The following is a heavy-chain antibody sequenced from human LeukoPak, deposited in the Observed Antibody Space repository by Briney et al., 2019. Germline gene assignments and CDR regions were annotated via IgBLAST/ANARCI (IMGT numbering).Heavy chain of an antibody. V-gene: IGHV3-23*01. CDR2: ISGSGGST. CDR1: GFTFSSYA. Sequence: PGGSLRLSCAAPGFTFSSYAMSWVRQAPGKGLEWVSVISGSGGSTYYTDSVKGRFTISRDNSKNTLFLQMSSLRAEDTALYYCAKTLATGGGSYNMDVWGQGTTVTVS. D-gene: IGHD2-8*02. CDR3: AKTLATGGGSYNMDV. J-gene: IGHJ6*02.